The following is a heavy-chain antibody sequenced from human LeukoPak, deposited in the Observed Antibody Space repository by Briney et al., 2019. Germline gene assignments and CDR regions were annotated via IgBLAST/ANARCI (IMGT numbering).Heavy chain of an antibody. CDR2: INHSGST. Sequence: SETLSLTCAVYGGSFSGYYWSWIRQPPGKGLEWIGEINHSGSTNYNPSLKSRVTISVDTSKNQFSLKLSSVTAADTAVYYCAREPLMTTVTTYYFDYWGQGTLVTVSS. CDR1: GGSFSGYY. J-gene: IGHJ4*02. D-gene: IGHD4-17*01. V-gene: IGHV4-34*01. CDR3: AREPLMTTVTTYYFDY.